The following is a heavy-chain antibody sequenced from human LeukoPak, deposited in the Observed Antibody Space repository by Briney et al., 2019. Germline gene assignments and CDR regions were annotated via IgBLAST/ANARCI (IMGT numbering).Heavy chain of an antibody. CDR2: IKLDGSEK. CDR3: ATDRDNSDWQKRFDS. D-gene: IGHD2-21*02. Sequence: GGSLRLSCAASGFTFSNYWMTWVRQAPGKGLEWVANIKLDGSEKYYVDSVKGRFTISRDNAKNSLHLQMNSLRAEDTAVYYCATDRDNSDWQKRFDSWGQGTLVTVSS. J-gene: IGHJ4*02. V-gene: IGHV3-7*01. CDR1: GFTFSNYW.